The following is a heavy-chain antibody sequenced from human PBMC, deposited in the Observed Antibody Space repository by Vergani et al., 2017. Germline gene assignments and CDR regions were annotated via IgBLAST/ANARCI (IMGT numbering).Heavy chain of an antibody. Sequence: EKQLVQSGSETKKPGESLKISCQAFGYIFSKFWIGWVRQRPGRGLEWMGIIYPGDSEVKSNPTFRGQVIFSVDTSVNTAYLQWRSLQASDTATYFCASGGHGSENGGALQLWGQGTLVTVSS. J-gene: IGHJ4*02. CDR1: GYIFSKFW. CDR2: IYPGDSEV. CDR3: ASGGHGSENGGALQL. V-gene: IGHV5-51*01. D-gene: IGHD3-10*01.